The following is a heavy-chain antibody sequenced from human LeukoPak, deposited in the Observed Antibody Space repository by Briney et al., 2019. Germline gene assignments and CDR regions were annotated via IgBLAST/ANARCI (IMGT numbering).Heavy chain of an antibody. CDR2: INHSGST. V-gene: IGHV4-34*01. CDR3: ARRVPYGSGRRWFDP. CDR1: GGSFSGYY. D-gene: IGHD3-10*01. Sequence: SETLSLTCAVYGGSFSGYYWSWIRQPPGKGLEWIAEINHSGSTNYNPSLKSRVTISVDTSKNQFSLKLSSVTAADTAVYYCARRVPYGSGRRWFDPWGQGTLVTVSS. J-gene: IGHJ5*02.